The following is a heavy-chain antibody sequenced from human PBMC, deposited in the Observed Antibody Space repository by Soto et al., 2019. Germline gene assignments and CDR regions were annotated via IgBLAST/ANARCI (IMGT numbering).Heavy chain of an antibody. Sequence: PSETLSLNCTVSVASITYGAYSWSWIRQTPGKGLEWIGYINHLETTFYNPSFESRLTLSIDRTKNQFSLQLNSVTPEDTAVYYCAREGWLGPRVPNWFDPWGQGTLVTVSS. D-gene: IGHD6-19*01. CDR1: VASITYGAYS. V-gene: IGHV4-30-2*01. J-gene: IGHJ5*02. CDR2: INHLETT. CDR3: AREGWLGPRVPNWFDP.